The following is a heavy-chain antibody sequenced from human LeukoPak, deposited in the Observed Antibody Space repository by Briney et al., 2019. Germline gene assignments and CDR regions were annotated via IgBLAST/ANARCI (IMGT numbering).Heavy chain of an antibody. CDR3: ARDTHYYDSSSGY. V-gene: IGHV1-18*01. J-gene: IGHJ4*02. CDR1: GGTFSSYA. CDR2: ISAYNGNT. Sequence: ASVEVSCKASGGTFSSYAISWVRQAPGQGLEWMGWISAYNGNTNYAQKLQGRVTMTTDTSTSTAYMELRSLRSDDTAVYYCARDTHYYDSSSGYWGQGTLVTVSS. D-gene: IGHD3-22*01.